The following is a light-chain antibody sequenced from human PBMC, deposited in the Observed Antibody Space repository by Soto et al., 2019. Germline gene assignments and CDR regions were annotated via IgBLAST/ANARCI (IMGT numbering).Light chain of an antibody. CDR1: QSISSY. J-gene: IGKJ1*01. CDR3: QQSYSTPWT. V-gene: IGKV1-39*01. Sequence: HMTQSPSSLSASIGDRVTLPFRASQSISSYLNWYQQKPGKAPKLLIYAASSLQSGVPSRFSGSGSGTDFTLTISSLQPEDFATYYCQQSYSTPWTFGQGTKVDIK. CDR2: AAS.